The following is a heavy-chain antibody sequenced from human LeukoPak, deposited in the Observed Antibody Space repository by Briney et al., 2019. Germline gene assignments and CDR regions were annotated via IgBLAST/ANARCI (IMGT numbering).Heavy chain of an antibody. CDR1: GFNLYEYA. V-gene: IGHV3-9*01. J-gene: IGHJ6*03. CDR2: SSWNSGSI. CDR3: AKSSGELVLLTHYYMDV. Sequence: GGSLRLSCAASGFNLYEYAMEWVRQAPGEGLEWVLGSSWNSGSIVYADSVTGRFTISRYTAKTSLSMQMNSLRAADTALYYCAKSSGELVLLTHYYMDVWGNGTTVTVSS. D-gene: IGHD3-10*01.